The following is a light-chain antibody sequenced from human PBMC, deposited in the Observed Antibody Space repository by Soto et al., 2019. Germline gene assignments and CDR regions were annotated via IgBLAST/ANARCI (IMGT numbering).Light chain of an antibody. CDR1: SSDVGAYNY. CDR3: SSYTTSSTLVI. Sequence: QSALTQPASVSESPGQSITIACTGTSSDVGAYNYVSWYQHHPGKAPKRMSYDVSNRPSGVYKRFSGSKSGNTASLTISGLQAEDDADYYCSSYTTSSTLVIFGGGTKLTVL. V-gene: IGLV2-14*03. CDR2: DVS. J-gene: IGLJ2*01.